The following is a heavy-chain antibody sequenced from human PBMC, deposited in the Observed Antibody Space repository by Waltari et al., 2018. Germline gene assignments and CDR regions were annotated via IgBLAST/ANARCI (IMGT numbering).Heavy chain of an antibody. J-gene: IGHJ4*02. D-gene: IGHD3-16*02. CDR3: ARSWGSYRPLDY. V-gene: IGHV4-38-2*01. Sequence: QVQLQESGPGLVKPSETLSLTCAVSGYSISSGHYRGWIRQPPAKGLEWIGSIYHSGSTYYNPSLKSRVTISVDTSKNQFSPKLSSVTAADTAVYYCARSWGSYRPLDYWGQGTLVTVSS. CDR1: GYSISSGHY. CDR2: IYHSGST.